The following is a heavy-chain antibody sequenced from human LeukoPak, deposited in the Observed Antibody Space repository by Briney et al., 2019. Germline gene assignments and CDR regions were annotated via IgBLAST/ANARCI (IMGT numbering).Heavy chain of an antibody. CDR1: GYTFTGYY. CDR3: ARDGVGYCIGGSCLNWIDA. V-gene: IGHV1-2*02. Sequence: GASVKVSCKASGYTFTGYYMHWVRQAPGQGLEWMGWINPNSGGTNYAQKFQGRVTMTRDTSISTAYMELSRLRSDDTAVYYCARDGVGYCIGGSCLNWIDAWGQGTLVTVSS. J-gene: IGHJ5*02. CDR2: INPNSGGT. D-gene: IGHD2-15*01.